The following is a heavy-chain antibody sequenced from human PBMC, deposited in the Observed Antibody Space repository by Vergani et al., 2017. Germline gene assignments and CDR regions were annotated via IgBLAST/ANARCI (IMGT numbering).Heavy chain of an antibody. D-gene: IGHD3-3*01. J-gene: IGHJ4*02. CDR1: GYTFANYY. V-gene: IGHV1-46*01. CDR3: ARMKGGIGSGDY. CDR2: INPSGGDT. Sequence: QVHLVQSGAEVKEPGASVKVSCMASGYTFANYYLHWVRPAPGQGLEWMGIINPSGGDTPYAQKFQGRVTMTRDTSTSTVYMELSSLRSEDTAVYYCARMKGGIGSGDYWGQGSLVTVSS.